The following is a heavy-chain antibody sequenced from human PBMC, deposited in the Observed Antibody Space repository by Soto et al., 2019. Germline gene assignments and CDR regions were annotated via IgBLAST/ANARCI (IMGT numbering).Heavy chain of an antibody. D-gene: IGHD3-10*01. CDR3: AKVSSDRGYYYFAMDV. Sequence: SGGSLRLSCAASGFIFSSYAMHWVRQAPGKGLEWVAVISYGGNEKYYADSVEGRFTISRDNSKNMIYLQMNGLRPEDAAVYYCAKVSSDRGYYYFAMDVWGQGTTVTVSS. CDR1: GFIFSSYA. CDR2: ISYGGNEK. V-gene: IGHV3-30*18. J-gene: IGHJ6*02.